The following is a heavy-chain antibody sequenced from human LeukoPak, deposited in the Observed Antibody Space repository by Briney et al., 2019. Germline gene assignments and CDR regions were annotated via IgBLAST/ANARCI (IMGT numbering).Heavy chain of an antibody. CDR1: RYTFTSSG. Sequence: ASVKVSCKASRYTFTSSGISWVRQAPGQGLAWMGWISAYNGDTNYAQKLQGRVTMTTDTSTSTAYMELRSLRSDDTAVYYCARDYGGSSLDYWGQGTLVTVSS. D-gene: IGHD6-13*01. J-gene: IGHJ4*02. CDR2: ISAYNGDT. V-gene: IGHV1-18*01. CDR3: ARDYGGSSLDY.